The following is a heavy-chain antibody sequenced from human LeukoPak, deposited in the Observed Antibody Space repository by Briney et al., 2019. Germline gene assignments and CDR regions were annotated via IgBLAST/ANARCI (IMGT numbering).Heavy chain of an antibody. J-gene: IGHJ4*02. V-gene: IGHV1-69*10. CDR3: ARDKTTYYLGSGSYYKAGRLDF. Sequence: SVKVSCKSSGEDLNNYLITWVRQAPGQGLEWVGHVIPVLGRSNFAQKYQGRITITADESTNTAYMELRSLSSEDTAVYYCARDKTTYYLGSGSYYKAGRLDFWGQGTLVTVSS. CDR1: GEDLNNYL. D-gene: IGHD3-10*01. CDR2: VIPVLGRS.